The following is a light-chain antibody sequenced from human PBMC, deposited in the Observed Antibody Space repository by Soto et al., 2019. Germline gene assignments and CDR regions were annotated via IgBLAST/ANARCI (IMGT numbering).Light chain of an antibody. Sequence: EIVLTQSPGTLSLSPGERATLSCRASQSVSSSYLAWYQQKPGQAPRLLIYGASSRATGIPDRFSGSGSGTDFTLTIPRLEPEDFAVYYCQQYGGSPYTFGQGTKLEIK. CDR3: QQYGGSPYT. V-gene: IGKV3-20*01. J-gene: IGKJ2*01. CDR1: QSVSSSY. CDR2: GAS.